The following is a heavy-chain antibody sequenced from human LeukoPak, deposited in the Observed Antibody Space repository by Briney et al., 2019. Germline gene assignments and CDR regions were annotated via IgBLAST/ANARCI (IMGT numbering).Heavy chain of an antibody. CDR3: ARRPNWGSIYYLDY. J-gene: IGHJ4*02. V-gene: IGHV4-59*01. Sequence: SETLSLTCTVSGGSISTYYWSWIRQPAGKGLEWIGYIYYSGSTNYNPSLKSRVTISVDTSKNQFSLKLSSVTAADTAVYYCARRPNWGSIYYLDYWGQGTLVTVSS. CDR1: GGSISTYY. D-gene: IGHD7-27*01. CDR2: IYYSGST.